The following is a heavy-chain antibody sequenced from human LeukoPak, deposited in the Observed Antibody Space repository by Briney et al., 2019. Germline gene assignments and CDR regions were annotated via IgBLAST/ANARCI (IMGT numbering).Heavy chain of an antibody. Sequence: GGSLRLSCAASGFTFSSRSMNWVRQAPGKGLEWVSYISSSGSYVDYADSVRGRFTISRDNAKNSLFLQMNSLRAEDTAVYYCAGEFSSSPASMDVWGQGTTVTVSS. D-gene: IGHD6-13*01. CDR3: AGEFSSSPASMDV. CDR2: ISSSGSYV. CDR1: GFTFSSRS. V-gene: IGHV3-21*01. J-gene: IGHJ6*02.